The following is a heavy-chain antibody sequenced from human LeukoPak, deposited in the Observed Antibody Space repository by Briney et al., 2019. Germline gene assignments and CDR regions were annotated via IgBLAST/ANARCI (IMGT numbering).Heavy chain of an antibody. CDR1: GGSISSGNYY. V-gene: IGHV4-61*02. D-gene: IGHD5-18*01. CDR3: ARVYSYGTAHDY. J-gene: IGHJ4*02. CDR2: IYTSGST. Sequence: PSQTLSLTCTVSGGSISSGNYYWSWIRQPAGKGLEWIGRIYTSGSTNYNPSLKSRVTISVDTSKNQFSLRLSSVTAADTAVYYCARVYSYGTAHDYWGQGTLVTVSS.